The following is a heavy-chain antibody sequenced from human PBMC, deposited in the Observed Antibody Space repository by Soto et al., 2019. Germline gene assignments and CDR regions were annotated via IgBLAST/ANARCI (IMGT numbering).Heavy chain of an antibody. Sequence: SETLSLTCTVSQGSITRSTFYWGWIRQPPGKGLEWIGSVHYTGNTYYNPSLKSRVTISIDSSKNHLYLKLSSVTAADTAVYYCARDPGFGELSYFDYWGQGTLVTVSS. V-gene: IGHV4-39*07. CDR2: VHYTGNT. CDR1: QGSITRSTFY. D-gene: IGHD3-10*01. J-gene: IGHJ4*02. CDR3: ARDPGFGELSYFDY.